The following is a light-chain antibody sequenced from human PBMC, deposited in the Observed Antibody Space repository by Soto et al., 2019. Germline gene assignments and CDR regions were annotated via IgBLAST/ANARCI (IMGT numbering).Light chain of an antibody. J-gene: IGLJ2*01. CDR3: AAWDASVNGHVV. CDR2: SNN. V-gene: IGLV1-44*01. Sequence: QSALTQPPSASGTPGQRVTISCSGSSSNIGSNTVNWYQQLPGTAPKVLIYSNNQRPSGVPDRFSGSKSGTSASLAISGLQSEDEAHYYCAAWDASVNGHVVFGGGTKVTVL. CDR1: SSNIGSNT.